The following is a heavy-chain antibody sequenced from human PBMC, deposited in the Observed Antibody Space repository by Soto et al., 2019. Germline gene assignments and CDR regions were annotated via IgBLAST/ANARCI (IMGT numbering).Heavy chain of an antibody. J-gene: IGHJ4*02. CDR1: GDTFGSYT. CDR2: ILPAHGIA. D-gene: IGHD3-3*01. V-gene: IGHV1-69*08. Sequence: QVQLVQSGAEMRKPGSSVKVSCKASGDTFGSYTLSWLRRAPGLGLEWMARILPAHGIANYAQKFQDKVTITADMSTQTTYLEITSLNSYDTAVFFCAGDRGAVGFFASWGQGPLVPVSS. CDR3: AGDRGAVGFFAS.